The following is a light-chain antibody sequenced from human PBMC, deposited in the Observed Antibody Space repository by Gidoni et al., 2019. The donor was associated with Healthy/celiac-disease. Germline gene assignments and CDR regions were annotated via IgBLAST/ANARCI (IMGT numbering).Light chain of an antibody. J-gene: IGLJ1*01. V-gene: IGLV1-47*01. Sequence: QSVLPPPPSASGTPGQRVTIACPGSSSNIGSNYVYWYQQLPGTAPKLLIYRNNQRPSGVPDRFSGSKSGTSASLAISGLRSEDEADYYCAAWDDSLSGYVFGTGTKVTVL. CDR2: RNN. CDR1: SSNIGSNY. CDR3: AAWDDSLSGYV.